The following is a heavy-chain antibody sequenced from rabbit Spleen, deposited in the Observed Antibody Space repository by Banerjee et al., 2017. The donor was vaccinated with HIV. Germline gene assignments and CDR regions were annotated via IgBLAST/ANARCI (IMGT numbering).Heavy chain of an antibody. Sequence: QSLEESGGDLVKPGASLTLTCTASGFTFSDSWICWVRQAHGKGLEWIACIVTGSRGSTYYASWAKGRFTISKSSSTTVTLQLTSLTAADTATYFCARDLDGVIGWNFGWWGPGTLVTVS. CDR1: GFTFSDSW. D-gene: IGHD4-1*01. CDR2: IVTGSRGST. V-gene: IGHV1S40*01. CDR3: ARDLDGVIGWNFGW. J-gene: IGHJ4*01.